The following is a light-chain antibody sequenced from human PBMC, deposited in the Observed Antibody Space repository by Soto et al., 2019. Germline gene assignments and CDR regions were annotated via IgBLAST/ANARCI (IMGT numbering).Light chain of an antibody. CDR1: QSVSSSY. V-gene: IGKV3-20*01. CDR2: GAS. Sequence: EIVLTQSPGTLSLSPGERATLSCRASQSVSSSYLAWYQQKPGQAPRLLIYGASNRATGIPDRFSGSGSGTDFTLTISRLEPEDFAVDYCHQDDSSAITFGQGTRLEIK. J-gene: IGKJ5*01. CDR3: HQDDSSAIT.